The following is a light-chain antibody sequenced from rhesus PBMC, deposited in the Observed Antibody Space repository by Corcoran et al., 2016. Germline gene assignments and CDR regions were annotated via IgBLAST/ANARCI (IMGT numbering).Light chain of an antibody. CDR2: ASS. CDR3: LHDYSTPFS. V-gene: IGKV1-94*01. J-gene: IGKJ2*01. Sequence: DIQMTQSPSSLSASVGDRVTVTCRASQGINKELSWYQHKPGKAPTLPIYASSTLHTGCSSRFSGSGSGTDFTLTISSLQPEDVATYYCLHDYSTPFSFGQGTKVEIK. CDR1: QGINKE.